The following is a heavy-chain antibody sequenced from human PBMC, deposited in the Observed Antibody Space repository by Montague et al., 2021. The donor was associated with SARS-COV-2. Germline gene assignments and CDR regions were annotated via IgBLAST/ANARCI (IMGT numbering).Heavy chain of an antibody. J-gene: IGHJ5*02. V-gene: IGHV4-39*01. CDR3: VTVWGYYGSGSYSTNWFDP. CDR1: GVSIGNSGYY. CDR2: MYYSGNT. D-gene: IGHD3-10*01. Sequence: SETLSLTCTVSGVSIGNSGYYWGWIRQPPGKGLEWIGSMYYSGNTYYNPSLKSRVTISVDSSKNQFFLNLRSVTAAATAVYYCVTVWGYYGSGSYSTNWFDPWGQGTLVTVSS.